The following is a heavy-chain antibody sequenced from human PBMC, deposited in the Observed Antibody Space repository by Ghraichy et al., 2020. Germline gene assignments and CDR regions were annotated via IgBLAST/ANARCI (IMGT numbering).Heavy chain of an antibody. V-gene: IGHV3-7*03. CDR2: INQDGTER. CDR3: ARSSL. J-gene: IGHJ4*02. Sequence: GGSLRLSCVASGFTSSDSWMSWVRQAPGKGLEWVVSINQDGTERYYVDSVKGRFIISRDIAKNSLFLQMNSLRVEDSAVYYCARSSLWGQGILVTVSS. CDR1: GFTSSDSW.